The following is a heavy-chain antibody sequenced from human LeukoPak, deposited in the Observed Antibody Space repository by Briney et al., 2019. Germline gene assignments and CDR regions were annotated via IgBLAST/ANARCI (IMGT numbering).Heavy chain of an antibody. CDR1: GGTFSSYA. Sequence: ASVKVSCKASGGTFSSYAISWVRQAPGQGLEWMGGIIPIFGTANYAQKFQGRVTITADESTSTAYMELSSLRSEDTAVYYCARDRYSGSWANWFDPWGQGTLVTVSS. D-gene: IGHD6-13*01. CDR2: IIPIFGTA. V-gene: IGHV1-69*13. J-gene: IGHJ5*02. CDR3: ARDRYSGSWANWFDP.